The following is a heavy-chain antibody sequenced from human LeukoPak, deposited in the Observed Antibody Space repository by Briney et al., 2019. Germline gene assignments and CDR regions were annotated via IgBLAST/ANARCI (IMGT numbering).Heavy chain of an antibody. D-gene: IGHD3-3*01. V-gene: IGHV1-8*03. CDR3: ARAYYDFWSGYSVWFDP. Sequence: GASVKVSCKASGYTFTSYDINWVRQATGQGLEWMGWMNPNSGNTGYAQKFQGRVTITRNTSISTAYMELSSLRSEDTAVYYCARAYYDFWSGYSVWFDPRGQGTLVTVSS. J-gene: IGHJ5*02. CDR1: GYTFTSYD. CDR2: MNPNSGNT.